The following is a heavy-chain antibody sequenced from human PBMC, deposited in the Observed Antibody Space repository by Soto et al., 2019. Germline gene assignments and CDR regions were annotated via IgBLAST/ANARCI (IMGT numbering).Heavy chain of an antibody. V-gene: IGHV3-23*01. CDR3: ASIVVVVAATPGPSVY. CDR2: ISGSGGST. CDR1: GFTFSSYA. D-gene: IGHD2-15*01. Sequence: GGSLRLSCAASGFTFSSYAMSWVRQAPGKGLEWVSAISGSGGSTYYADSVKGRFTISRDNSKNTLYLQMNSLRAEDTAVYYCASIVVVVAATPGPSVYWGQGTLVTVSS. J-gene: IGHJ4*02.